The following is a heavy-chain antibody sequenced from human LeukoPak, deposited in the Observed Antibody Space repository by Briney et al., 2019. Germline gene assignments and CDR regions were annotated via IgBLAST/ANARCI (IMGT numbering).Heavy chain of an antibody. J-gene: IGHJ4*02. V-gene: IGHV1-8*01. D-gene: IGHD6-19*01. Sequence: GASVKVSCKASGYTFTSYDINWVRQATGQGLEWMGWMNPNSGNTGYAQKFQGRVTMTTDTSTSTAYMELRSLRSDDTAVYYCARVHSSGWYSFDYWGQGTLVTVSS. CDR1: GYTFTSYD. CDR2: MNPNSGNT. CDR3: ARVHSSGWYSFDY.